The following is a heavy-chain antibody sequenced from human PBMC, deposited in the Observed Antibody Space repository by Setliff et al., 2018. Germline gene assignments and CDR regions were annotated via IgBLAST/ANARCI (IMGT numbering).Heavy chain of an antibody. CDR3: ARDFELLENYDIRGVFFDY. V-gene: IGHV4-39*07. CDR1: GGSISSTTYY. CDR2: ISYSGST. J-gene: IGHJ4*01. Sequence: SETLSLTCTVSGGSISSTTYYWGLIRPAPGKGLEWIGSISYSGSTYYNPSLESRVTISVDTSKNQFSRRLRPVTAADTAVYFCARDFELLENYDIRGVFFDYWGQGTLVTVSS. D-gene: IGHD3-9*01.